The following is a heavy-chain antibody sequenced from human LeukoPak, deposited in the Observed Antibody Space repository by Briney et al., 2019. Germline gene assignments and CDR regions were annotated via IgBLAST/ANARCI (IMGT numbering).Heavy chain of an antibody. CDR1: GFTFSTSW. J-gene: IGHJ6*02. D-gene: IGHD6-13*01. CDR3: AKASPGIAAAGPDYGMDV. Sequence: GGSLRLSCAASGFTFSTSWMHWVRHAPGMGLVWFSRINSDGSRTTYADSVEGRFTISRDNAKNTLYLQMNSLRAEDTAVYYCAKASPGIAAAGPDYGMDVWGQGTTVTVSS. CDR2: INSDGSRT. V-gene: IGHV3-74*01.